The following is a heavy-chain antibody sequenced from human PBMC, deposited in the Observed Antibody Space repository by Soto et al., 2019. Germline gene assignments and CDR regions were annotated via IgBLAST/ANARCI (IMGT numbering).Heavy chain of an antibody. J-gene: IGHJ6*03. CDR1: GFAVSNHY. CDR2: IRTTGST. CDR3: ARNSMMAV. V-gene: IGHV3-53*02. Sequence: EVQLVETGGALIQPGGSLRLSCAASGFAVSNHYMNWVRQAPGKGLEWVSIIRTTGSTYYADSVKGRFTISRDNSKNTVSLKINSRRVEDTAVFYGARNSMMAVWGKGTTVIVS.